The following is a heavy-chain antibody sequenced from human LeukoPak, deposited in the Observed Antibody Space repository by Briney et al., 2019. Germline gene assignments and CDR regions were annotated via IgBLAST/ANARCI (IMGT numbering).Heavy chain of an antibody. CDR2: ISGSGGST. CDR3: AKAPHIVPTSADYFDY. J-gene: IGHJ4*02. D-gene: IGHD5-12*01. CDR1: GFTFSSYA. V-gene: IGHV3-23*01. Sequence: SGGSLRLSCAASGFTFSSYAMSWVRQAPGKGLEWVSAISGSGGSTYYADSVKGRFTISRDNSKNTLYLQMNSLRAEDTAVYFCAKAPHIVPTSADYFDYWGQGTLVTVSS.